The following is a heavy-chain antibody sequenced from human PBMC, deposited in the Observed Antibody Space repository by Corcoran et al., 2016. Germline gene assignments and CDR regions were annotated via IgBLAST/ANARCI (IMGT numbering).Heavy chain of an antibody. V-gene: IGHV1-69*06. J-gene: IGHJ4*02. CDR1: GGTFSSYA. CDR2: IIPIFGTA. D-gene: IGHD6-13*01. CDR3: ARGGDSSSWYWGGYYFDY. Sequence: QVQLVQSGAEVKKPGSSVKVSCKASGGTFSSYAISWVRQAPGQGLEWMGGIIPIFGTANYAQKFQGRVTITADKSTSTAYMELSSLRSEDTAGDCCARGGDSSSWYWGGYYFDYWGQGTLVTVSS.